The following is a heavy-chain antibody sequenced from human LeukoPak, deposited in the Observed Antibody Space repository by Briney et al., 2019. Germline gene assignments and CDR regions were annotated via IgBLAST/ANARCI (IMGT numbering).Heavy chain of an antibody. CDR2: ISYDGSNK. Sequence: PGRSLRLSCAASGFTFSSYGMHWVRQAPGKGLEWVAVISYDGSNKYYADSVKGRFTISRDNSKNTLYLQMNSLRAEDTAVYYCAKGGYYYDSSGLLTPPPDWGQGTLVTVSS. J-gene: IGHJ4*02. CDR3: AKGGYYYDSSGLLTPPPD. D-gene: IGHD3-22*01. CDR1: GFTFSSYG. V-gene: IGHV3-30*18.